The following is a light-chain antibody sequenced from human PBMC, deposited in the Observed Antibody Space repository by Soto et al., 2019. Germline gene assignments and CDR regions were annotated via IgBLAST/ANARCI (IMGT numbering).Light chain of an antibody. CDR3: RPYGSPWT. CDR1: QSVWGSL. CDR2: VAS. V-gene: IGKV3-20*01. Sequence: ETVLTQSPGTLSLSPGERATLSCRDSQSVWGSLLAWYQHKPGQTPRLLIYVASSRATGIPDMFSGSGSGTDFTLTISRMEPEDFAVYYCRPYGSPWTLGQGTNVVIK. J-gene: IGKJ1*01.